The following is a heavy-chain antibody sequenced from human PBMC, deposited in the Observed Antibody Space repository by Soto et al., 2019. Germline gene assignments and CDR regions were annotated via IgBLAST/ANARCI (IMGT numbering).Heavy chain of an antibody. CDR1: GFTFSSYA. CDR3: AKDLGIAAAGPLGWFDP. J-gene: IGHJ5*02. D-gene: IGHD6-13*01. V-gene: IGHV3-23*01. Sequence: GGSLRLSCAASGFTFSSYAMSWVRQAPGKGLEWVSAISGSGGSTYYADSVKGRFTISRDNSKNTLYLQMNSLRAEDTAVYYCAKDLGIAAAGPLGWFDPWGQGTLVTVSS. CDR2: ISGSGGST.